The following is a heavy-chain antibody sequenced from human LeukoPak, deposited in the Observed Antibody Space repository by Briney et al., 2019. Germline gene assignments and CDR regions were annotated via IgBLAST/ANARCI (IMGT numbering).Heavy chain of an antibody. D-gene: IGHD3/OR15-3a*01. J-gene: IGHJ3*01. CDR2: VKTKAYGGTT. CDR1: GFTFSTAG. CDR3: TTEDF. Sequence: GGSLRLSCAGSGFTFSTAGMIWVRQAPGQGREWGGRVKTKAYGGTTDYAAPVKGRFNITRDDSKNTVHLQMNSLKTEDTAVYYCTTEDFWGQGTLVTVSS. V-gene: IGHV3-15*01.